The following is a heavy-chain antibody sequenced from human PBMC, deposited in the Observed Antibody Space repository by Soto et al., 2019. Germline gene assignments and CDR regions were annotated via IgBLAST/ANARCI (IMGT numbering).Heavy chain of an antibody. V-gene: IGHV1-18*01. CDR2: VSPYDGYT. Sequence: ASVKVSWKASGYTFSSYGINWVRQAPGQGLEWLGWVSPYDGYTNYAQILQGRVSMTTDTSTKTAYMEVRSLGSDDTAVYYCARGGYYDSSGSRNYFYYGMNVWGQGTTVTVSS. D-gene: IGHD3-22*01. CDR1: GYTFSSYG. J-gene: IGHJ6*02. CDR3: ARGGYYDSSGSRNYFYYGMNV.